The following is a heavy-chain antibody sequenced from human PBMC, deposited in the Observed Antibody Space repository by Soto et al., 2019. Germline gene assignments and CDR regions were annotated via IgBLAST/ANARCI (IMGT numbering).Heavy chain of an antibody. CDR3: AKGGTMVRGTQAGMDV. D-gene: IGHD3-10*01. J-gene: IGHJ6*02. Sequence: PGGSLRLSCAASGFTFSSYAMSWVRQAPGKGLECVSAISGSGGSTYYADSVKGRFTISRDNSKNTLYLQMNSLRAEDTAVYYCAKGGTMVRGTQAGMDVWGQGTTVTVYS. CDR2: ISGSGGST. V-gene: IGHV3-23*01. CDR1: GFTFSSYA.